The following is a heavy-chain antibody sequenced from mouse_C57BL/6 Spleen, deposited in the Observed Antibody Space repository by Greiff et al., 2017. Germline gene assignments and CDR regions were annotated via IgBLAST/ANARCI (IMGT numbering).Heavy chain of an antibody. J-gene: IGHJ3*01. CDR3: ARERNYESFAWFAY. Sequence: ESGPGLVKPSQSLSLTCSVTGYSITSGYYWNWIRQFPGNKLEWMGYISYDGSNNYNPSLKNRISITRDTSKNQFFLKLNSVTTEDTATYYCARERNYESFAWFAYWGQGTLVTVSA. V-gene: IGHV3-6*01. CDR2: ISYDGSN. CDR1: GYSITSGYY. D-gene: IGHD1-1*01.